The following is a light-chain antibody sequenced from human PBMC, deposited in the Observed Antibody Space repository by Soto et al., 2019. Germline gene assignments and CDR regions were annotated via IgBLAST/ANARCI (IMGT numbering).Light chain of an antibody. V-gene: IGLV2-8*01. J-gene: IGLJ2*01. CDR1: SSDVGGYNY. Sequence: QSALTKPPSASGSLGQSVTISCTGTSSDVGGYNYVYWHQQHPGKAPKLMIYEVTKRPSGVPDRFSSSKSGNTASLTVSGLQAEDEAEYYCSSFAGGGNPVLFGGGTKLTVL. CDR2: EVT. CDR3: SSFAGGGNPVL.